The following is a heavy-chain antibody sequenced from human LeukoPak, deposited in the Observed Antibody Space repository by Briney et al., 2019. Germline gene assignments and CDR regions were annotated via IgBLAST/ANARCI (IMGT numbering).Heavy chain of an antibody. J-gene: IGHJ4*02. CDR3: AKDQFRYYDGSGYGTFDY. Sequence: GGSLRLSCAASGFTFSSYAMSWVRQAPGEGLEWVSAISGSGGSTYYADSVKGRFTISRDNSKNTLYLQMNSLRAEDTAVYYCAKDQFRYYDGSGYGTFDYWGQGTLVTVSS. V-gene: IGHV3-23*01. CDR2: ISGSGGST. CDR1: GFTFSSYA. D-gene: IGHD3-22*01.